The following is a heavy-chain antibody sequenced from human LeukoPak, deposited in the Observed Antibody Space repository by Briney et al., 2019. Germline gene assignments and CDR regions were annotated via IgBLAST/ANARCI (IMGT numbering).Heavy chain of an antibody. Sequence: ASVKVSCKASGYTFTGYYMHWVRQAPGQGLEWMGIINPSGGSTSYAQKFQGRVTMTRDTSTSTVYMELSSLRSEDTAVYYCARLHMVRGFDYWGQGTLVTVSS. CDR3: ARLHMVRGFDY. V-gene: IGHV1-46*01. J-gene: IGHJ4*02. CDR1: GYTFTGYY. CDR2: INPSGGST. D-gene: IGHD3-10*01.